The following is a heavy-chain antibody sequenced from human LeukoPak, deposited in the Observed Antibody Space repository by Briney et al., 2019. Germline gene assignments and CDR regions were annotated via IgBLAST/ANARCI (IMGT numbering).Heavy chain of an antibody. Sequence: PGGSLRLSCAASGFTFSSYGMHWVRQAPGKGLEWVAVIWYDGSNKYYADSVKGRFTISRDNSKNTLYLQMNSLRAEDTAVYYCARDRVAGTSPKIDYWGQGTLVTASA. CDR2: IWYDGSNK. CDR1: GFTFSSYG. J-gene: IGHJ4*02. CDR3: ARDRVAGTSPKIDY. V-gene: IGHV3-33*01. D-gene: IGHD1-7*01.